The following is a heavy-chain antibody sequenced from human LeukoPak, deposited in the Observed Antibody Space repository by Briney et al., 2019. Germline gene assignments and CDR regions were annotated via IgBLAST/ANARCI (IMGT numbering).Heavy chain of an antibody. CDR1: GFTFSTYV. D-gene: IGHD6-13*01. Sequence: GSLRLSCSVSGFTFSTYVMHWVRQAPGKGLEWIGYIYYSGSTNYNPSLKSRVTISVDTSKNQFSLKLSSVTAADTAVYYCARAQGSSWYVADYWGQGTLVTVSS. CDR3: ARAQGSSWYVADY. J-gene: IGHJ4*02. V-gene: IGHV4-59*01. CDR2: IYYSGST.